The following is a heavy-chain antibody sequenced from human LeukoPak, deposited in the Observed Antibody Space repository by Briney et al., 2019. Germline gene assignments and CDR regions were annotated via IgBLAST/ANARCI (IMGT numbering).Heavy chain of an antibody. CDR1: GYSFTSYW. CDR3: ARIAGRSGSYHIPPYYYYYGMDV. J-gene: IGHJ6*02. V-gene: IGHV5-51*01. Sequence: GESLKISCKGSGYSFTSYWIGWVRQMPGKGLEWMGIIYPGDSDTRYSPSFQGQVTISADKSISTAYLQWSSLKASDTAMYYCARIAGRSGSYHIPPYYYYYGMDVWGQGTTVTVSS. CDR2: IYPGDSDT. D-gene: IGHD1-26*01.